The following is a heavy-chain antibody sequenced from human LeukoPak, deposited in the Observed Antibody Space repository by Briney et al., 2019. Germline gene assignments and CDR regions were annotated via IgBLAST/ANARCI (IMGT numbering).Heavy chain of an antibody. CDR3: ARVLAPITMVRGVPEAQNNWFDP. V-gene: IGHV4-61*02. J-gene: IGHJ5*02. D-gene: IGHD3-10*01. CDR1: GGSISSGSYY. CDR2: IYTSGST. Sequence: SETLSLTCTVSGGSISSGSYYWSWIRQPAGKGLGWIGRIYTSGSTNYNPSLKSRVTISVDTSKNQFSLKLSSVTAADTAVYYCARVLAPITMVRGVPEAQNNWFDPWGQGTLVTVSS.